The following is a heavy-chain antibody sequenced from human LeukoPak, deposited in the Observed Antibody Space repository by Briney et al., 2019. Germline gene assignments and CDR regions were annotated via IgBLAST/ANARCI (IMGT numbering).Heavy chain of an antibody. Sequence: QPGGTLRLSCAASGFTFSSYAMSWVRQAPGKGLEWVSAISGSGGSTYYADSVKGRFTISRDNSKNTLYLQMNSLRAEDTAVYYCAKDTGHDSSGYYYVDYWGQGTLVTVSS. CDR2: ISGSGGST. D-gene: IGHD3-22*01. J-gene: IGHJ4*02. CDR3: AKDTGHDSSGYYYVDY. V-gene: IGHV3-23*01. CDR1: GFTFSSYA.